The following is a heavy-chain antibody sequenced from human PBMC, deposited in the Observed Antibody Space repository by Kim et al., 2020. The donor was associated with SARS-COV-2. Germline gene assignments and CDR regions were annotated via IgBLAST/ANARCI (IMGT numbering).Heavy chain of an antibody. CDR1: GYTFTSYA. Sequence: ASVKVSCKASGYTFTSYAMHWVRQAPGQRLEWMGWINAGNGNTKYSQKFQGRVTITRDTSASTAYMELSSLRSEDTAVYYCARDLRPRRGSLAAAGEYFQHWGQGTLVTVSS. V-gene: IGHV1-3*01. D-gene: IGHD6-13*01. CDR3: ARDLRPRRGSLAAAGEYFQH. CDR2: INAGNGNT. J-gene: IGHJ1*01.